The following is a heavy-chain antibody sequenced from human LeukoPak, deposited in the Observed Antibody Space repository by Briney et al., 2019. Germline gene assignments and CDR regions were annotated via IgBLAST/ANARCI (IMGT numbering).Heavy chain of an antibody. Sequence: SGGSLRLSCAASGFTFSSYAMHWVRQAPGKGLEWVAVISYDGSNKYYADSVKGRFIISRDNAKNSLYLQMNSLRAEDTAVYYCARDSLYSNSYGHWFDPWGQGTLVTVSS. J-gene: IGHJ5*02. CDR1: GFTFSSYA. CDR2: ISYDGSNK. D-gene: IGHD6-6*01. V-gene: IGHV3-30-3*01. CDR3: ARDSLYSNSYGHWFDP.